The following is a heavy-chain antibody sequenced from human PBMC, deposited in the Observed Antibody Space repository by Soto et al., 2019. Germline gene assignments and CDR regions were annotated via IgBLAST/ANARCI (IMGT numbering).Heavy chain of an antibody. CDR3: ARRDSLSVIDY. V-gene: IGHV5-51*01. CDR2: IYPGDSDT. Sequence: PGESLKISCKGSGYKFSTYWIDWVRQVPGKGLEWMGIIYPGDSDTRYSPSFQGQVTISADKSSSTAYLQWHSLKASDSAMYFCARRDSLSVIDYWGQGTQVTVSS. CDR1: GYKFSTYW. J-gene: IGHJ4*02. D-gene: IGHD2-21*02.